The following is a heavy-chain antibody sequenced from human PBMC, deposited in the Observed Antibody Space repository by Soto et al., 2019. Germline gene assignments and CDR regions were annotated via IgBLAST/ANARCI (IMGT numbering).Heavy chain of an antibody. D-gene: IGHD6-13*01. Sequence: LSLTCTVSGGSISSYYWSWIRQSPGKGLEWIGQIYYSGSSYYKPSLMSRVTISVDTSKNQFSMKLSSVTAADTAVYYCARSSSWAQFYHYYGMDVWGQGTTITVSS. V-gene: IGHV4-59*01. CDR1: GGSISSYY. CDR3: ARSSSWAQFYHYYGMDV. CDR2: IYYSGSS. J-gene: IGHJ6*02.